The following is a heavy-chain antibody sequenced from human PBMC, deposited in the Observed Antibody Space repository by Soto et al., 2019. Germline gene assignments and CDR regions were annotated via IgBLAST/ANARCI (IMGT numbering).Heavy chain of an antibody. CDR3: ARHSSGSRHPGFDY. V-gene: IGHV4-39*01. Sequence: SETLSLTCTVSGGSISSSDYYWGWVRLPPGKGLEWIASTYFGGNTYNPSLKSRVTISIDTSKSQLSLKLGSVSAADTAIYYCARHSSGSRHPGFDYWGRGTLVTVSS. CDR1: GGSISSSDYY. D-gene: IGHD1-26*01. J-gene: IGHJ4*02. CDR2: TYFGGNT.